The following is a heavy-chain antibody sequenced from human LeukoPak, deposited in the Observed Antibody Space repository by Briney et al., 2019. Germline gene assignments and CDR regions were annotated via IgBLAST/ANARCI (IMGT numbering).Heavy chain of an antibody. CDR2: IYYSGST. CDR1: GGSISSGDFY. CDR3: ARADFYDGSGNY. V-gene: IGHV4-30-4*01. D-gene: IGHD3-22*01. J-gene: IGHJ4*02. Sequence: SETLSLTCTVSGGSISSGDFYWSWLRQPPGKGLEWIGYIYYSGSTYYNPSLKSRVIISVDTSKNQFSLKLSSVTAADTAVYYCARADFYDGSGNYWGQGTLVTVSS.